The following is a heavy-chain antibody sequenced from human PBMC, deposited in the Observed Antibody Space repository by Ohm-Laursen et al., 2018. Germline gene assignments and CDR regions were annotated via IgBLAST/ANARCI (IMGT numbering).Heavy chain of an antibody. D-gene: IGHD3-3*01. Sequence: GTLSLTCTVSGGSVGSGSYYWSWIRQPPGKGLEWIGYIYYSGSTNYNPSLKSRVSTSVDTSKNQFSLKLSSVTAADTAVYYCATMGNDFWSGYRDYWYFDLWGRGTQVTVSS. J-gene: IGHJ2*01. CDR2: IYYSGST. CDR1: GGSVGSGSYY. CDR3: ATMGNDFWSGYRDYWYFDL. V-gene: IGHV4-61*01.